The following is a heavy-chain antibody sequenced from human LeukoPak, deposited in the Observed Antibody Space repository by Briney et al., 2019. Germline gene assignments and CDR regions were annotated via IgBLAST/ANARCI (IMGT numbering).Heavy chain of an antibody. Sequence: GGSLRLSFAASGFTFSSYGMHWVRQAPGKGLEWVAFIRYDGSNKYYADSAKGRFTISRDNSKNTLYLQMNSLRAEDTAVYYCAKDFERDYDYWGQGTLVTVSS. CDR1: GFTFSSYG. D-gene: IGHD1-1*01. V-gene: IGHV3-30*02. CDR3: AKDFERDYDY. CDR2: IRYDGSNK. J-gene: IGHJ4*02.